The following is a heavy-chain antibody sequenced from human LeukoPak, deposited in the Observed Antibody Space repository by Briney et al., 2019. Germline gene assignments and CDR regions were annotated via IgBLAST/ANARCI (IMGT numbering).Heavy chain of an antibody. CDR1: GYTFTSYD. D-gene: IGHD3-9*01. Sequence: ASVKVSCKASGYTFTSYDINWVRQAPGQGLEWMGWISAYNGNTNYAQKLQGRVTMTTDTSTSTAYMELRSLRSDDTAVYYCARKGYYDILTGSGAYYYGMDVWGQGTTVTVSS. CDR3: ARKGYYDILTGSGAYYYGMDV. J-gene: IGHJ6*02. V-gene: IGHV1-18*01. CDR2: ISAYNGNT.